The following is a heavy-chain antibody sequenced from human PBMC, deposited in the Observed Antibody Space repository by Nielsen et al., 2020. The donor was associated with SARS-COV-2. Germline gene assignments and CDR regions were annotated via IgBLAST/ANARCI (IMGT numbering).Heavy chain of an antibody. Sequence: ASVKVSCKASGYTFTSYYMHWVRQAPGHGLEWMGIINPSGGSTSYAQKFQGRVTMTRDTSTSTVYMELSSLRSEDTAVYYCARDLEDIVVVPAASNWFDPWGQGTLVTVSS. CDR2: INPSGGST. J-gene: IGHJ5*02. D-gene: IGHD2-2*01. CDR3: ARDLEDIVVVPAASNWFDP. V-gene: IGHV1-46*01. CDR1: GYTFTSYY.